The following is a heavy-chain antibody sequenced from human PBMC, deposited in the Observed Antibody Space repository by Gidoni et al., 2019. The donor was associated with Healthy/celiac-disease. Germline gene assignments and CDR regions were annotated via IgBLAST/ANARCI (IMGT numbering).Heavy chain of an antibody. J-gene: IGHJ6*02. D-gene: IGHD2-15*01. CDR3: ARGKLGYCSGGSCGYYYYYGMDV. Sequence: QVQLQESGPGLVKPSGTLSLTCAVSGGSISSSNWGSWVRQPPGKGLEWIGEIYHSGSTNYNPSLKSRVTRSVDKSKNQFSLKLSSVTAADTAVYYCARGKLGYCSGGSCGYYYYYGMDVWGQGTTVTVSS. CDR2: IYHSGST. CDR1: GGSISSSNW. V-gene: IGHV4-4*02.